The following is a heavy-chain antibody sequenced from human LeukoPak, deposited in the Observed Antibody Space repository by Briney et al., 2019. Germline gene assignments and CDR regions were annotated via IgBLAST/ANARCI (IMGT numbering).Heavy chain of an antibody. CDR2: ISDSGSST. J-gene: IGHJ4*02. CDR1: GLTFSTYG. CDR3: AKEGGVAGATWNIDS. Sequence: PGGSLRLSCAASGLTFSTYGMAGVRPVPGTGLGWVSPISDSGSSTYYTDSVKGRFTISRDNSKNTLYLQMSSLRVEDTAAYYCAKEGGVAGATWNIDSWGQGTLVTVSP. D-gene: IGHD1/OR15-1a*01. V-gene: IGHV3-23*01.